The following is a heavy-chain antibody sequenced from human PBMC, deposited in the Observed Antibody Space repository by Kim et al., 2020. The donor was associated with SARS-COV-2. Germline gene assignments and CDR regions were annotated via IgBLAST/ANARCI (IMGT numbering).Heavy chain of an antibody. V-gene: IGHV4-59*13. CDR3: AREGDCTNGVCWVDY. J-gene: IGHJ4*02. Sequence: SETLSLTCTVSGGSISSYYWSWIRQPPGKGLEWIGYIYYSGSTNHNPSLKSRVTISVDTSKNQFSLKLSSVTAADTAVCYCAREGDCTNGVCWVDYWGPGTLVTVSS. CDR1: GGSISSYY. CDR2: IYYSGST. D-gene: IGHD2-8*01.